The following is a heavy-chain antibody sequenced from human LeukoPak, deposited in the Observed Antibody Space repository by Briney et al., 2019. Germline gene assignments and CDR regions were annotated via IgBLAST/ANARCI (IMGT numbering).Heavy chain of an antibody. V-gene: IGHV3-21*06. CDR3: ARVDDILTGYDDAFDI. D-gene: IGHD3-9*01. CDR1: VFTFITYS. J-gene: IGHJ3*02. Sequence: PGVSRRLSCAASVFTFITYSMNWFVHAPVKRRDLVSSISSSSSYTYYAESVKGRFTISRDNAKSSLYLQMNSLRSADTAVYYCARVDDILTGYDDAFDIWGQGTMVTVSS. CDR2: ISSSSSYT.